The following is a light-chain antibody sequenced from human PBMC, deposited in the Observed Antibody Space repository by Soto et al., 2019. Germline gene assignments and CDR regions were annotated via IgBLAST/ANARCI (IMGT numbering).Light chain of an antibody. V-gene: IGKV3-20*01. Sequence: EIVLTQSPGTLSLSPGERATLSCRASQSVSSSYLAWYQQKPGQAPRLLIYGTSSRATDIPDRFSGSGSGTYFTLTISRLEPDDFAVYYCQQYGSSPRVTFGPGTKVDIK. CDR2: GTS. CDR1: QSVSSSY. J-gene: IGKJ3*01. CDR3: QQYGSSPRVT.